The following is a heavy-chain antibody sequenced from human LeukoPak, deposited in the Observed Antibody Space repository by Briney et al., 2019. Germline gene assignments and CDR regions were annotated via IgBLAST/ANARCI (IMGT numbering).Heavy chain of an antibody. CDR2: FDPEDGET. D-gene: IGHD1-26*01. J-gene: IGHJ4*02. Sequence: ASVKVSCKVSGYTLTELSMHWVRQAPGKGLEWMGGFDPEDGETIYAQKFQGRVTMTEDTSTDTAYMELSSLRSEDTAVYYCARDLGWEQQTEGYFDYWGQGTLVTVSS. CDR3: ARDLGWEQQTEGYFDY. CDR1: GYTLTELS. V-gene: IGHV1-24*01.